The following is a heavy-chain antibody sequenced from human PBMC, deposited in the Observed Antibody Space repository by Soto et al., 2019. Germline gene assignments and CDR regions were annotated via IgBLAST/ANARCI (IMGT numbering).Heavy chain of an antibody. CDR3: ANWGDDGDY. D-gene: IGHD7-27*01. V-gene: IGHV3-30*18. Sequence: QVQLVESGGGVVQPGRSLRLSCAASGFTFSSYGMHWVRQAPGKGLEWVAVISYDGSNKYYADSVKGRLTISRDNSKNTLYLQMNSLRAEDTAVYYCANWGDDGDYWGQGTLVTVSS. J-gene: IGHJ4*02. CDR1: GFTFSSYG. CDR2: ISYDGSNK.